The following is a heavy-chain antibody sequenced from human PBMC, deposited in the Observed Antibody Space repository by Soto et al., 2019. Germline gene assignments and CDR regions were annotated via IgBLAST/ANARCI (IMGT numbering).Heavy chain of an antibody. J-gene: IGHJ6*02. CDR1: GFTFSSYG. V-gene: IGHV3-30*18. Sequence: QVQLVESGGGVVQPGRSPRLSCAASGFTFSSYGMHWVRQAPGKGLEWVAVISYDGSNKYYADSVKGRFTISRDNSKNTLYLQMNSLRAEDTAVYYCAKEYNWNYYYYGMDVWGQGTTVTVSS. D-gene: IGHD1-20*01. CDR2: ISYDGSNK. CDR3: AKEYNWNYYYYGMDV.